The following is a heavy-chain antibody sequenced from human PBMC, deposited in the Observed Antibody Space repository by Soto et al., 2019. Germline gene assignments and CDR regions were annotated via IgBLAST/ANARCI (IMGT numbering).Heavy chain of an antibody. CDR2: INPNSGGT. J-gene: IGHJ6*02. Sequence: ASVKVSCKASGYTFTGYYMHWVRQAPGQGLEWMGWINPNSGGTNYAQKFQGRATMTRDTSISTAYMELSRLRSDDTAVYYCARDGGDDSNYGMDVWGQGTTVTVSS. CDR3: ARDGGDDSNYGMDV. D-gene: IGHD2-21*02. V-gene: IGHV1-2*02. CDR1: GYTFTGYY.